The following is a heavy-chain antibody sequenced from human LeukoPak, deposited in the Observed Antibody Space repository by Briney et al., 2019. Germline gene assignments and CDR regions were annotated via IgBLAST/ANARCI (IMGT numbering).Heavy chain of an antibody. CDR2: ISYDGSNK. CDR3: ARDRALYQLLIDY. Sequence: PGRSLRLSCAASGFTFSSYAMHWVRQAPGRGLEWVAVISYDGSNKYYADSVKGRFTISRDNSKNTLYLQMNSLRAEDTAVYYCARDRALYQLLIDYWGQGTLVTVSS. J-gene: IGHJ4*02. D-gene: IGHD2-2*01. V-gene: IGHV3-30-3*01. CDR1: GFTFSSYA.